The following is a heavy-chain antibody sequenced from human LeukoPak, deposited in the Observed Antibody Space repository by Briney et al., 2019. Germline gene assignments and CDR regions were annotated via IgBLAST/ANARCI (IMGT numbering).Heavy chain of an antibody. V-gene: IGHV3-7*03. D-gene: IGHD6-13*01. J-gene: IGHJ4*02. CDR2: IKHDGREK. Sequence: GGSLRLSCAASGFTFSRYWMSWVRRAPGKGLEWVANIKHDGREKYYVDSVKGRFTISRDNAKNSLYLQMNSLRIEDTAVYYCARDTEQPFDQWGQGTLVTVSS. CDR1: GFTFSRYW. CDR3: ARDTEQPFDQ.